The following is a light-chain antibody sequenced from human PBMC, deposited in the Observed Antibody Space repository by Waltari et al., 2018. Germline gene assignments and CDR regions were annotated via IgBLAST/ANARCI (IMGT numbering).Light chain of an antibody. Sequence: QSALTQPASVSRSPGQSITIPCTGSSSDVGDYNFVSLYQQHPDEALKPVIYEGSKRPSGISIRFSVSKSGNTASLTISRLQAEDEADYYCCSYAGSRTPWVFGGGTRVTVL. J-gene: IGLJ3*02. CDR2: EGS. CDR1: SSDVGDYNF. V-gene: IGLV2-23*01. CDR3: CSYAGSRTPWV.